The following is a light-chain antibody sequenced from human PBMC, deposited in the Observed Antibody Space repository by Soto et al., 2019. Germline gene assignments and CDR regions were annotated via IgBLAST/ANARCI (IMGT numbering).Light chain of an antibody. J-gene: IGKJ1*01. CDR2: GAS. V-gene: IGKV3-20*01. Sequence: EDVFTQSPSTPSLSPGERATLSRRASQSVSSSYLAWYQQKPGQAPRLLIYGASNRATGIPDRFSGSGSGTDFTLTISRLEPEDFAVYYCQQYGSSGTFGQGTKVDIK. CDR3: QQYGSSGT. CDR1: QSVSSSY.